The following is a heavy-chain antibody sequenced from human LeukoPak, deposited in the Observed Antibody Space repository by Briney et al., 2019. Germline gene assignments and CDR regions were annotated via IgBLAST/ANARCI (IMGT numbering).Heavy chain of an antibody. CDR1: GGTFSSYA. CDR2: IIPILGIA. Sequence: GASVKVSCKASGGTFSSYAISWVRQAPGQGLEWMGRIIPILGIANYAQKFQGRVTITADKSTSTAYMELRSLKSDDTAVYYCARWGESGTYLLDYWGQGTLVTVSS. V-gene: IGHV1-69*04. D-gene: IGHD1-26*01. CDR3: ARWGESGTYLLDY. J-gene: IGHJ4*02.